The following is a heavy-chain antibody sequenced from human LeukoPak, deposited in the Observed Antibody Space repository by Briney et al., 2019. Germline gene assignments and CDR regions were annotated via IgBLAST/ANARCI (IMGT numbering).Heavy chain of an antibody. CDR2: MNPNSGNT. Sequence: ASVKVSCKASGYTFTSYDINWVRQATGQGLEWMGWMNPNSGNTGYAQKFQGRVTMTRNTSISTAYMELSSLRSEDTAVYYCATLGVAAGTEDAFDIWGQGTMVTVSS. D-gene: IGHD6-13*01. V-gene: IGHV1-8*01. CDR3: ATLGVAAGTEDAFDI. CDR1: GYTFTSYD. J-gene: IGHJ3*02.